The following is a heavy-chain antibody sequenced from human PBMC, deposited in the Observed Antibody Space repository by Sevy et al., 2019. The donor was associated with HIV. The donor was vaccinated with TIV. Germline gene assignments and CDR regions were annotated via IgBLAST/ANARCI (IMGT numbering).Heavy chain of an antibody. D-gene: IGHD1-1*01. CDR2: INEDGSQI. J-gene: IGHJ4*02. CDR1: GLFFSAYW. V-gene: IGHV3-7*03. CDR3: VKAIYKDDSA. Sequence: GGSLRLSCAAPGLFFSAYWMTWVRQVPGKGLEWVANINEDGSQINYVHSVRGRFTISRDNTKNSLYLQMNSPRVEDSATYDCVKAIYKDDSAWGQGTLVTVSS.